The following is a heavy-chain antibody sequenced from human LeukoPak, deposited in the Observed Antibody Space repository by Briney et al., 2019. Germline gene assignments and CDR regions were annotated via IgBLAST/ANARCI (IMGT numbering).Heavy chain of an antibody. D-gene: IGHD2-21*02. CDR2: ISSSSSYI. V-gene: IGHV3-21*01. Sequence: GGSLRLSCAASGFTFSSYSMNWVRQAPGKGLEWVSSISSSSSYIYYADSVKGRFTISRDNAKNSLYLQMNSLRAEDTAVYYCARDDPYCGGDCEERAFDIWGQGTMVTVSS. J-gene: IGHJ3*02. CDR1: GFTFSSYS. CDR3: ARDDPYCGGDCEERAFDI.